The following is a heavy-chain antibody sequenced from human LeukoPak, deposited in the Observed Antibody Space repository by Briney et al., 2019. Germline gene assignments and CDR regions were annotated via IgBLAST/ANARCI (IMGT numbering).Heavy chain of an antibody. CDR1: GFILENHA. V-gene: IGHV3-23*01. J-gene: IGHJ4*02. CDR2: TSSNGEVK. D-gene: IGHD1-1*01. Sequence: GCLRLSCVASGFILENHAMSWIRQAPGKGLEWVSGTSSNGEVKYYADSVKGRFTVSRDNSKDTLYLQMDSLGVEDTAMYYCARDFNWNEPYYFDYWGPGTLVTVSS. CDR3: ARDFNWNEPYYFDY.